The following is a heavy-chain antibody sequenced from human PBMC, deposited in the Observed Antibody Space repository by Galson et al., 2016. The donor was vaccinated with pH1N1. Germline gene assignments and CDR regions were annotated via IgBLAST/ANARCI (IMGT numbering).Heavy chain of an antibody. Sequence: SLRLSCAASGFAFDDFAMHWVRHVPGKGLEWVSGISWNSNSIGYADSVKGRFTISRDSAKKSLFLQMNSLRVEDTALYYCAKGEGGDYFGSGSFNYWGQGTQVTVSS. CDR1: GFAFDDFA. D-gene: IGHD3-10*01. CDR2: ISWNSNSI. J-gene: IGHJ4*02. V-gene: IGHV3-9*01. CDR3: AKGEGGDYFGSGSFNY.